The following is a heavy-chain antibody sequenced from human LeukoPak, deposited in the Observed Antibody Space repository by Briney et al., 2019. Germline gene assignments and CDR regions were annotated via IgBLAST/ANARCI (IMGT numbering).Heavy chain of an antibody. CDR3: ARVEVGALGVSADY. J-gene: IGHJ4*02. D-gene: IGHD1-26*01. V-gene: IGHV1-18*01. Sequence: GASVKVSCKASGYTFTPYGISWVRQAPGQGLEWMGWISAYNGNTNYAQTLQDRVTMTTDTSTTTAYMELRSLRSDDTAVYYGARVEVGALGVSADYWGQGTLVTVSS. CDR2: ISAYNGNT. CDR1: GYTFTPYG.